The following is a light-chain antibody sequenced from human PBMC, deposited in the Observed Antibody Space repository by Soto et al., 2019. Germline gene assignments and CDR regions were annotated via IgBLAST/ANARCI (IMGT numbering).Light chain of an antibody. CDR1: SSDVGGYNS. V-gene: IGLV2-8*01. CDR2: EVN. Sequence: QSVLTQPPSASGSPGQSVTISCTGTSSDVGGYNSVSWYQQHPGKAPRLMIYEVNKRPSGVPDRFSGSKSGNTASLTVSGLQAEDEADYYCSSHAGSHNVWVFGGGTKLTVL. J-gene: IGLJ3*02. CDR3: SSHAGSHNVWV.